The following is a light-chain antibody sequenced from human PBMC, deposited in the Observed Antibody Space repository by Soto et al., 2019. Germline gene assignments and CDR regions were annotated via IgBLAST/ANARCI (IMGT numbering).Light chain of an antibody. CDR2: GAS. Sequence: EIVLTQSPGTLSLSPGERATLSCRASQSVSNNYLAWYQQKPGQAPRLLIYGASSRATGIPNRFSGSGPGTDFTLTISSLEPEDFAVYYCQQYGNSPQTFGQGTKVDIK. CDR3: QQYGNSPQT. CDR1: QSVSNNY. V-gene: IGKV3-20*01. J-gene: IGKJ1*01.